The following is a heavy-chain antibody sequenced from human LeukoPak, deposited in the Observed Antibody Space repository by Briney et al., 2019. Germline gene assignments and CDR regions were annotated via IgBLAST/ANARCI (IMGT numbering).Heavy chain of an antibody. V-gene: IGHV1-24*01. CDR3: ATLSYYYDSSGYPFFDY. CDR1: GYTLTELS. D-gene: IGHD3-22*01. CDR2: FDPEDGET. Sequence: ASVKVSCKVSGYTLTELSMHWVRQAPGKGLEWMGGFDPEDGETIYAQKFQGRVTMTEDTSTDTAYMELSSLRSEDTAVYYCATLSYYYDSSGYPFFDYWGQGTLVTVSS. J-gene: IGHJ4*02.